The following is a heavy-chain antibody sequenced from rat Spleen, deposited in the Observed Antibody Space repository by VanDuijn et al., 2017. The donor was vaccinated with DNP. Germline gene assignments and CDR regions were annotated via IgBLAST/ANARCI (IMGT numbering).Heavy chain of an antibody. CDR1: GFTFSDYY. J-gene: IGHJ3*01. D-gene: IGHD1-1*01. CDR2: ISYDGGTT. V-gene: IGHV5-22*01. CDR3: AIYYYSGDNWFGY. Sequence: EVQLVESGGGLLQPGRSLKLSCAASGFTFSDYYMAWVRQAPTKGLEWVAYISYDGGTTYHGDSVRGRFTISSDNAKNTLYLQMNSLRSEDTATYYCAIYYYSGDNWFGYWGQGTLVTVSS.